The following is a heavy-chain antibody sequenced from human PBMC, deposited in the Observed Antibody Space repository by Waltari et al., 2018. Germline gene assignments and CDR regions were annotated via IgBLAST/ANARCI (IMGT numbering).Heavy chain of an antibody. D-gene: IGHD2-15*01. CDR3: AREGEALGYCSGGSCYPFDY. Sequence: QVQLVQSGAEVKKPGSSVKVSCKASGGTFSSYAISWVRQAPGQGLEWMGGIIPSLGTANYAQKFQCRVTITADESTSTAYMELSSLRSEDTAVYYCAREGEALGYCSGGSCYPFDYWGQGTLVTVSS. CDR2: IIPSLGTA. J-gene: IGHJ4*02. V-gene: IGHV1-69*01. CDR1: GGTFSSYA.